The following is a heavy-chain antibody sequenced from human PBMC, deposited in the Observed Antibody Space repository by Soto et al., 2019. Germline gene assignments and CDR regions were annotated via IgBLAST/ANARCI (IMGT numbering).Heavy chain of an antibody. CDR3: ARGNVGKSYVSLTANLSGMDV. CDR1: GGTFISYA. CDR2: IIPILGTA. Sequence: SVKVSCKASGGTFISYAISWVRQAPGQGLEWMGGIIPILGTANFAQKFQGRVPITADKSTSTADMELSSRRSEDTAVYYCARGNVGKSYVSLTANLSGMDVWGQGTTVTVSS. J-gene: IGHJ6*02. D-gene: IGHD3-16*01. V-gene: IGHV1-69*10.